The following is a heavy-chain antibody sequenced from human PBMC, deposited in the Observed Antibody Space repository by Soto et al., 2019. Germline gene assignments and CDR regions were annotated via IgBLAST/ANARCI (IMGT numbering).Heavy chain of an antibody. D-gene: IGHD1-7*01. V-gene: IGHV1-18*01. CDR3: ARDGVPSTTGISGY. Sequence: SSVKVSCKASGYTFTSYAISWVRQAPGQGLEWMGWINVYNGNTKYAQRFQGRVTMTADTSTSTVYMELRSLTSDDTAVYSCARDGVPSTTGISGYWGQGTLVNVSS. CDR1: GYTFTSYA. J-gene: IGHJ4*02. CDR2: INVYNGNT.